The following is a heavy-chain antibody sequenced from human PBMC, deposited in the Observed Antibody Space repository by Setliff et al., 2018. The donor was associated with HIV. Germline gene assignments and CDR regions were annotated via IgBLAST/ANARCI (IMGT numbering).Heavy chain of an antibody. CDR1: GASISSHY. V-gene: IGHV4-59*11. J-gene: IGHJ3*01. CDR2: IYASGSI. CDR3: ARHNCGTTACYGVVV. Sequence: SETLSLTCTVSGASISSHYWSWIRQSPGRELEWIGYIYASGSIIYNPSLKSRVTMSVDTSKNHVSLKLSSVTAADTAVYYCARHNCGTTACYGVVVWGQGTMVTVSS. D-gene: IGHD2-2*01.